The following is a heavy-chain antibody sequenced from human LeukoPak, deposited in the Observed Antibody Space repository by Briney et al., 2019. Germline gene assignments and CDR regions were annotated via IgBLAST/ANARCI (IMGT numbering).Heavy chain of an antibody. CDR1: GYSFTTYY. J-gene: IGHJ4*02. D-gene: IGHD6-19*01. CDR2: INPSAGSA. V-gene: IGHV1-46*01. CDR3: TRDIEGAIVGSGWYCSFDY. Sequence: GASVKVSCKASGYSFTTYYVHWVRQAPGQGLEWMGIINPSAGSATYAQKFQDRVTMTTDTSTSTVYMELSSLRSDDTAVYYCTRDIEGAIVGSGWYCSFDYWGQGTQVTVSS.